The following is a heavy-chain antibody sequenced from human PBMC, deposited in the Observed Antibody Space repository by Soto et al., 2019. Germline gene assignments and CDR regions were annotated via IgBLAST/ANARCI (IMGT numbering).Heavy chain of an antibody. J-gene: IGHJ1*01. Sequence: EVQLLESGGDLVQPGGSLRLSCAASGLTFSDYDMSWVRQAPGKGLEWVSAISSSGDRTYYTDSVKGRFTISRDNSRDTPMRHTNSITALDRVINDYF. V-gene: IGHV3-23*01. CDR2: ISSSGDRT. CDR3: F. CDR1: GLTFSDYD.